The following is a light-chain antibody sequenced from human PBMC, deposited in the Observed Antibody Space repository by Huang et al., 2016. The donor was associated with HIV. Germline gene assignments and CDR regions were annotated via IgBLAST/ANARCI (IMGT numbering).Light chain of an antibody. CDR3: MQALQTPLT. V-gene: IGKV2-28*01. CDR2: MGS. J-gene: IGKJ4*01. Sequence: DIVMTQSPLSLPVTPGEPASISCRSSQSLLHSNGYNYLDWYLQKPGQSPQLLIYMGSKQASGVPDRFSGGGSGTDFTLKISRVEAEDVGVYYCMQALQTPLTFGGGTKVEIK. CDR1: QSLLHSNGYNY.